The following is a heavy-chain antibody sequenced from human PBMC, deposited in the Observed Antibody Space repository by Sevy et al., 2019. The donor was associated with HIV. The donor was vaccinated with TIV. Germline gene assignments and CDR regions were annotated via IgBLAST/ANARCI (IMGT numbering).Heavy chain of an antibody. Sequence: GGSLRLSCAASGFTFSNYGMHWVRQAPGKGLEWVAIISYDGSNKYYADSVKGRFTISTDNSKNTLYLQMNSLRTGDTAVYYCAKDATTVTIGWYFDLWGRGTLVTVSS. CDR1: GFTFSNYG. V-gene: IGHV3-30*18. D-gene: IGHD4-4*01. J-gene: IGHJ2*01. CDR2: ISYDGSNK. CDR3: AKDATTVTIGWYFDL.